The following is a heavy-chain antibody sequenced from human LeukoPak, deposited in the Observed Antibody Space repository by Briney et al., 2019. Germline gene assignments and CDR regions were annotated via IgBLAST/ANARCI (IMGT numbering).Heavy chain of an antibody. CDR2: IYYSGST. V-gene: IGHV4-39*01. CDR3: ASSPSGYWWNFDC. CDR1: GGSISSNNYY. Sequence: SETLSLTCTVSGGSISSNNYYWGWIRQPPWKGLEWIGSIYYSGSTYNNPSLKSRVTISVDTTKNQFSLKLTSVTAADTAVYYCASSPSGYWWNFDCWGQGTLVTVSS. J-gene: IGHJ4*02. D-gene: IGHD3-22*01.